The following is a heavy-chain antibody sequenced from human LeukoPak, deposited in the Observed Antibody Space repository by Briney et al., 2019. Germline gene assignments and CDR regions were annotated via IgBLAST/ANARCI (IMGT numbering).Heavy chain of an antibody. V-gene: IGHV4-59*01. CDR3: ASGRTVVTVSEGLVDI. J-gene: IGHJ3*02. Sequence: SETLSLTCTVSGGSISSYYWSWIRQPPGKGLEWIACISYSGSTKYTPSLKSRVTISVDTSKNQLSLKLSSVTAADTAVYYCASGRTVVTVSEGLVDIWGQGTMVTVSS. CDR2: ISYSGST. D-gene: IGHD4-23*01. CDR1: GGSISSYY.